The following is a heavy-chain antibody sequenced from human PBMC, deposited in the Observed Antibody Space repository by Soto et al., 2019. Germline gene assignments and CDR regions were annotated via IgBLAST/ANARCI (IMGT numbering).Heavy chain of an antibody. V-gene: IGHV4-59*08. CDR3: ARHGRGTTVTTRLFFFDY. CDR1: GGSISSYY. J-gene: IGHJ4*02. Sequence: SETLSLTCTVSGGSISSYYWSWIRQPPGKGLEWIGYIYYSGSTNYNPSLKSRVTISVDTSKNQFSLKLSSVTAADTAVYYCARHGRGTTVTTRLFFFDYWGQGTLVTVSS. D-gene: IGHD4-17*01. CDR2: IYYSGST.